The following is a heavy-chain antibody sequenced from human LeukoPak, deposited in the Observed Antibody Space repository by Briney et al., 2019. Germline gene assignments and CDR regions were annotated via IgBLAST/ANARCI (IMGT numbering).Heavy chain of an antibody. CDR3: ARPLYTHTGLHYFHY. CDR1: GFTFNAYG. D-gene: IGHD2-21*02. CDR2: IWYDGSNK. V-gene: IGHV3-33*08. J-gene: IGHJ4*02. Sequence: PGGSLRLSCAASGFTFNAYGLHWVRQAPGKGLEWVAVIWYDGSNKNYADSVKGRFTISRDNSKNMLYLQMNSLRVEDTAVYYCARPLYTHTGLHYFHYRGQGSLVTVSS.